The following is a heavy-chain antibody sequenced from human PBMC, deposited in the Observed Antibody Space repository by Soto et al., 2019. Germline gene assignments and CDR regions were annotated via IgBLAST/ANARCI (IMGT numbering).Heavy chain of an antibody. D-gene: IGHD3-10*01. J-gene: IGHJ4*02. V-gene: IGHV1-2*04. CDR3: ARDRTTTYMVRGVILYYFDY. CDR1: VYTFTGYY. Sequence: ASVKVSCKASVYTFTGYYMHWVRQAPGQGLEWMGWINPNSGGTNYAQKFQGWVTMTRDTSISTAYMELSRLRSDDTAVYYCARDRTTTYMVRGVILYYFDYWGQGTLVTVSS. CDR2: INPNSGGT.